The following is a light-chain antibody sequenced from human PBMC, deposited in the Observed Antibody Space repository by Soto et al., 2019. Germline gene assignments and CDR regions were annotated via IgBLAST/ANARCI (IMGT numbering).Light chain of an antibody. J-gene: IGKJ2*01. CDR3: QLYATSPMYT. CDR1: QSVDRRY. CDR2: GAS. V-gene: IGKV3-20*01. Sequence: EIVLTQSPGTLSLSPGGRVTLSCRTSQSVDRRYVAWYQQKPGQAPRLLIYGASTRASGIPDRFSGDGSGTDFTLTISRLEPEDFVVYFCQLYATSPMYTFGQGTKLEIK.